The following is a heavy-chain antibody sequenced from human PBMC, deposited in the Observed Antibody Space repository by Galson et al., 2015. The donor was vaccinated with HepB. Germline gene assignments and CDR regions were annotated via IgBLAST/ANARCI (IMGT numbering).Heavy chain of an antibody. CDR3: ARDSRLELRLNNYFSYGMDV. V-gene: IGHV1-18*01. CDR2: FSGYDGST. CDR1: GYSGTNYG. Sequence: SVKVSCKASGYSGTNYGLSWTRQAPGPGLAWMGWFSGYDGSTNFVPRFPGRVTLTADASTGTAYMELRNLRSNDTAVYYCARDSRLELRLNNYFSYGMDVWGQGSAVLVSS. D-gene: IGHD1-1*01. J-gene: IGHJ6*02.